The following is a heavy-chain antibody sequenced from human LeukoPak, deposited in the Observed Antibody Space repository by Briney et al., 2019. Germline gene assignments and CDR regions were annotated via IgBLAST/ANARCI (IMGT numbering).Heavy chain of an antibody. V-gene: IGHV1-18*01. CDR1: GYTFTSYG. CDR2: ISAYNGNT. CDR3: ARSKDIVVVPAATGNYYYYMDV. J-gene: IGHJ6*03. D-gene: IGHD2-2*01. Sequence: ASVKVSCKASGYTFTSYGISWVRQAPGQGLEWMGWISAYNGNTNYAQKLQGRVTMTTDTSTSTAYMELSSLRSEDTAVYYCARSKDIVVVPAATGNYYYYMDVWGKGATVTVSS.